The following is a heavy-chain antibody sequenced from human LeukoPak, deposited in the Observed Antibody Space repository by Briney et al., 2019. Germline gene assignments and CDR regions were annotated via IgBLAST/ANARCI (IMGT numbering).Heavy chain of an antibody. CDR1: GYTFTSFD. CDR2: MSPNSGNT. V-gene: IGHV1-8*01. CDR3: ARGRPDTSVPRTYYMDV. D-gene: IGHD5-18*01. Sequence: ASVKVSCKASGYTFTSFDIFWVRQSTGQGLEWMGWMSPNSGNTGSAQKFQGRITFTRYTSISTSFMELSSLRSEDTAIYYCARGRPDTSVPRTYYMDVWGKGTTVTVSS. J-gene: IGHJ6*03.